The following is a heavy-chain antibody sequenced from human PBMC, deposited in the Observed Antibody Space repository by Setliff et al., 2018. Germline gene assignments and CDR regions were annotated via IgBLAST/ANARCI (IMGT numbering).Heavy chain of an antibody. D-gene: IGHD3-22*01. Sequence: GESLTISCKASGYIFTNYWIGWVRQMPGKGLEWMGVIYPGDSDTRYSPSFQGQVTISADKSISTAYLQWSSLKASDTAFYYCARRRRFDSGGPRSPWYFDLWGRGTLVTVSS. CDR2: IYPGDSDT. CDR3: ARRRRFDSGGPRSPWYFDL. V-gene: IGHV5-51*01. J-gene: IGHJ2*01. CDR1: GYIFTNYW.